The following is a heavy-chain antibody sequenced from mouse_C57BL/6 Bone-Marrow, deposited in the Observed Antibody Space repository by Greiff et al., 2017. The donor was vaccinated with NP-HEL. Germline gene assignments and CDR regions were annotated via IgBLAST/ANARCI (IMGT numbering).Heavy chain of an antibody. Sequence: EVQLQQSGAELVRPGASVKLSCTASGFNIKDDYMHWVKQRPEQGLEWIGWIDPENGDTEYASKFQGKATITADTSSNTAYLQLSSLTSEDTAVYYCTNYYGRGYFDVWGTGTTVTVSS. CDR1: GFNIKDDY. CDR3: TNYYGRGYFDV. J-gene: IGHJ1*03. CDR2: IDPENGDT. V-gene: IGHV14-4*01. D-gene: IGHD1-1*01.